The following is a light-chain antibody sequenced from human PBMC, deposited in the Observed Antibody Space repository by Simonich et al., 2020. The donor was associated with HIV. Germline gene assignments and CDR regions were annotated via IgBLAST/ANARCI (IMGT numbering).Light chain of an antibody. J-gene: IGLJ3*02. Sequence: QSALTQPASVSGSPGQSITISCAGTGSDVGVYNYVSWYQQHPGKAPKLMIYDISKRPSGVSNRFSGSKSGNTASLTISGLQSEDEADYYCATWDDSLNGWVFGGGTKLTVL. CDR3: ATWDDSLNGWV. CDR1: GSDVGVYNY. CDR2: DIS. V-gene: IGLV2-14*01.